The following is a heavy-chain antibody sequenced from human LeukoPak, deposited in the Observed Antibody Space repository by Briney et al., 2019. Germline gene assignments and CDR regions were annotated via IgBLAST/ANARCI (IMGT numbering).Heavy chain of an antibody. Sequence: GGSLRLSCAVSGVTHSTYGIHWVRQAPGKGREWVAFKRFDASIQYFTDSVKGRFTISNDKSKNTLYLQMNRLRPEDAAAYYCAINRFGAGRPLDYWGQGTLVVVSS. CDR1: GVTHSTYG. CDR3: AINRFGAGRPLDY. V-gene: IGHV3-30*02. D-gene: IGHD1-14*01. CDR2: KRFDASIQ. J-gene: IGHJ4*02.